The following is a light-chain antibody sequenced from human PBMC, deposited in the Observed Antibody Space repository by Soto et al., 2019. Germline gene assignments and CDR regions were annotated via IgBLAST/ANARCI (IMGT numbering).Light chain of an antibody. V-gene: IGLV1-44*01. J-gene: IGLJ2*01. CDR1: SSNIGKNP. Sequence: QSVLTQPPSASGTPGQSVTVSCSGGSSNIGKNPVNWYQQLPGAAPKLLIYRDDQRPSGVPDRFSASKSDASASLAISGLQSEDEADYFCATWDDGLGAPLFGGGTKLTLL. CDR3: ATWDDGLGAPL. CDR2: RDD.